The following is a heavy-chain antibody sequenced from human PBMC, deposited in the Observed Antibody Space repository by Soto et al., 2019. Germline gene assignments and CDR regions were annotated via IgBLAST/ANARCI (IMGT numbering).Heavy chain of an antibody. Sequence: QVPLMQSGAEVKKPGASVKVSCKASGYTFTYYEITWVRQAPGQGLEWRGWISAYSGNTNYAQKLQGRLTMTTDSSTNTAQIELRSLRSDDTAVYYCARGVKAGDYGDYGRYYFDYWGHGTLVTVSS. CDR1: GYTFTYYE. J-gene: IGHJ4*01. CDR3: ARGVKAGDYGDYGRYYFDY. V-gene: IGHV1-18*04. D-gene: IGHD4-17*01. CDR2: ISAYSGNT.